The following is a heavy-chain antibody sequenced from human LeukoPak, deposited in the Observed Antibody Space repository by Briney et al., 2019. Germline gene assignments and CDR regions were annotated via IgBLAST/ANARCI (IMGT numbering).Heavy chain of an antibody. J-gene: IGHJ4*02. V-gene: IGHV3-7*01. Sequence: GGSLTLSCALSGLTFRSFWMSWLRQAPGKGLEWVANINQDGSEKYFVASVRVRFTISSDNSKNSLHLQIHTLRAEDTSVYCRARERDGRFFDYWGQGTLVTVSS. CDR2: INQDGSEK. CDR3: ARERDGRFFDY. CDR1: GLTFRSFW. D-gene: IGHD5-24*01.